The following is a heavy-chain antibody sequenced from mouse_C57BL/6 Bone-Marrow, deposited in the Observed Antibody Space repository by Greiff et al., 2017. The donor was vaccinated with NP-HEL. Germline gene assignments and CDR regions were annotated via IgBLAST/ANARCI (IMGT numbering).Heavy chain of an antibody. CDR1: GFTFSSYA. V-gene: IGHV5-4*03. J-gene: IGHJ4*01. Sequence: EVMLVESGGGLVKPGGSLKLSCAASGFTFSSYAMSRVRQTPEKRLEWVATISDGGSYTYYPDNVKGRFTISRDNAKNNLYLQMSHLKSEDTAMYYCARGRLTVYAMDYWGQGTSVTVSS. CDR3: ARGRLTVYAMDY. CDR2: ISDGGSYT. D-gene: IGHD4-1*01.